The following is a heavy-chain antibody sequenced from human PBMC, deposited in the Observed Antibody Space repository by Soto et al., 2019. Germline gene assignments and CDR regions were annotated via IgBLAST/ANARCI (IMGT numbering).Heavy chain of an antibody. J-gene: IGHJ5*02. CDR3: ARRRVAGSSGYYNWFDP. CDR2: IYYSGST. Sequence: QVQLQESGPGLVKPSQTLSLTCTVSGGSISSGGYYWSWIRRHPGKGLEWIGYIYYSGSTYYNPSLKSRVTISVDTSKNQFSLKLSSVTAADTAVYYCARRRVAGSSGYYNWFDPWGQGTLVTVSS. V-gene: IGHV4-31*03. D-gene: IGHD3-22*01. CDR1: GGSISSGGYY.